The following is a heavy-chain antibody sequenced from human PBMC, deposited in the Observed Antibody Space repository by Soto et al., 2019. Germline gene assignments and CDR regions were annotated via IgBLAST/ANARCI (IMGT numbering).Heavy chain of an antibody. J-gene: IGHJ4*01. Sequence: GASVKVSCKASSYTFINYGISWVRPAPGQGLEWMGWISAYNGDTDSAQKFQGRVTMTTDTSTSTAYMELRSLRSDDTAIYCCARGPRTQNYDIMTGYYRHWGQGTLVTVSS. CDR3: ARGPRTQNYDIMTGYYRH. V-gene: IGHV1-18*01. CDR2: ISAYNGDT. D-gene: IGHD3-9*01. CDR1: SYTFINYG.